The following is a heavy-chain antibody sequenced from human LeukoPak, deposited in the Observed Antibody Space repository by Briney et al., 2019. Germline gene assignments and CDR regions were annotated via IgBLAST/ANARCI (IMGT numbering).Heavy chain of an antibody. Sequence: GGSLRLSCAASGFIFNNYWMNWVRQAPGKGLEWVAGIKEDGREKLYVESLEGRLTIARDNAKESLHLQMRNLRVEDTAVYYCTRALGHSVLAFDVWGQGTVVIVS. V-gene: IGHV3-7*03. CDR2: IKEDGREK. CDR3: TRALGHSVLAFDV. J-gene: IGHJ3*01. CDR1: GFIFNNYW. D-gene: IGHD3-16*01.